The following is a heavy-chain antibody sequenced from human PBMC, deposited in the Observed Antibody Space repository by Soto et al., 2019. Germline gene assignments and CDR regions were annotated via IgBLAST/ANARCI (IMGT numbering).Heavy chain of an antibody. CDR2: ISGSGGST. Sequence: GGSLRLSCAASGFTFSSYAMSWVRQAPGKGLEWVSVISGSGGSTYYADSVKGRFTISRDNTKNTLYLQMNSLRAEDAVVYYCAKGNNSWSGDAFDIWGQGTMVTVSS. D-gene: IGHD6-13*01. J-gene: IGHJ3*02. V-gene: IGHV3-23*01. CDR3: AKGNNSWSGDAFDI. CDR1: GFTFSSYA.